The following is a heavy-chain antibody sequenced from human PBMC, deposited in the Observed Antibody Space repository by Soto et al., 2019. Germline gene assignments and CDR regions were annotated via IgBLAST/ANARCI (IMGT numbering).Heavy chain of an antibody. V-gene: IGHV1-2*02. CDR3: ARTQTNDY. J-gene: IGHJ4*02. CDR1: GYTFTGYY. Sequence: QVRLVQSGAEVKKPGASVKVSCKASGYTFTGYYIHWVRQAPGQGLEWMGWINTNSGGTNYAQKFQGRVTMTRDTSISTAYMELSRLTSDDTAVYYCARTQTNDYWGQGTLVTVSS. CDR2: INTNSGGT.